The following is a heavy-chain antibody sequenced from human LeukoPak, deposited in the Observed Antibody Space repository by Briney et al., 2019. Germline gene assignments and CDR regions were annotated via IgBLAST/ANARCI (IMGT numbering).Heavy chain of an antibody. Sequence: ASVKVSCKASGYTITDYYLHWVRQAPGQGLEWMGWIIPNIGGTNYAQKFQDWVTMSSDTSISTAYMELSSLRSDDTAVYYCARGSPSYAQWHFDLWGRGTLVTVSS. CDR1: GYTITDYY. V-gene: IGHV1-2*04. J-gene: IGHJ2*01. CDR2: IIPNIGGT. CDR3: ARGSPSYAQWHFDL. D-gene: IGHD2/OR15-2a*01.